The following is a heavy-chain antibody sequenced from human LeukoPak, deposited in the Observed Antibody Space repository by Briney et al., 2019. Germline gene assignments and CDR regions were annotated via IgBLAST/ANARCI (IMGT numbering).Heavy chain of an antibody. Sequence: GGSLRLSCAASGFTFSRYWMTWVRQAPGKGLEWVANIKLDGSEKYYVDSVTGRFTISRDNAKNSLYLQMNSLRDEDTAVYYCARDWGGENDYWGQGTLVTVSS. V-gene: IGHV3-7*01. CDR3: ARDWGGENDY. CDR2: IKLDGSEK. D-gene: IGHD3-10*01. J-gene: IGHJ4*02. CDR1: GFTFSRYW.